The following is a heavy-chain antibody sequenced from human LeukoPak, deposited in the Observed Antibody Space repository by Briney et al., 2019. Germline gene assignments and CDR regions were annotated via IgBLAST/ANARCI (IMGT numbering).Heavy chain of an antibody. CDR3: ARDRSGVVPAARGAFDI. J-gene: IGHJ3*02. V-gene: IGHV3-7*01. CDR2: IDQDGSEK. CDR1: GVIFNQYW. Sequence: GGSLRLSCAASGVIFNQYWMSWVRQAPGRGLEWVANIDQDGSEKHYVDSVKGRFTISRDNAKNSLYLQMNSLRAEDTAVYYCARDRSGVVPAARGAFDIWGQGTMVTVSS. D-gene: IGHD2-2*01.